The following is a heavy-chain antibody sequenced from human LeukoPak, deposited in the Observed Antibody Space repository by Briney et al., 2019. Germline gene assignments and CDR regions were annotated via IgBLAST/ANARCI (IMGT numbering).Heavy chain of an antibody. J-gene: IGHJ4*02. CDR2: ISSSGDSI. CDR1: GFSFSHHV. D-gene: IGHD5-24*01. CDR3: ARGSRSGWLQTPFDY. V-gene: IGHV3-21*01. Sequence: GGSLRLSCAASGFSFSHHVMNWVRQAPGKGLEWVSSISSSGDSIYYADSVKGRFTISRDNAKNSLYLLMNSLRAEDTAVYYCARGSRSGWLQTPFDYWGQGTLVMVSS.